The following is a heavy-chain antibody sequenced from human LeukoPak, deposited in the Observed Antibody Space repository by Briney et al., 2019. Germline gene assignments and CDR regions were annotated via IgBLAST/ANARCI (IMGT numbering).Heavy chain of an antibody. CDR3: AKDAERGFDFSNSLET. V-gene: IGHV3-33*06. CDR2: IWNDGSDK. Sequence: GTSLRLSCATSGFTFIHYAMHWVRQAPGKGLEWVAVIWNDGSDKYYGDSVKGRFTISRDNSEKTVYLQMNTLRVEDTAVYYCAKDAERGFDFSNSLETWGQGTLVTVSS. D-gene: IGHD4-11*01. J-gene: IGHJ4*02. CDR1: GFTFIHYA.